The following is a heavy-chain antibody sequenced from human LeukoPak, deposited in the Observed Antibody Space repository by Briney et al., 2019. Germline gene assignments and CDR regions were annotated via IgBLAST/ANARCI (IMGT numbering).Heavy chain of an antibody. CDR2: ISGSGGST. V-gene: IGHV3-23*01. CDR3: AKVFGYSSSSGGDYGMDV. Sequence: GGSLRLSCAASEFTFSNYAMNWVRQAPGKGLEWVSTISGSGGSTYYTDSVKGRFTISRDNSRNTLYLQMNSLRAEDTAVYSCAKVFGYSSSSGGDYGMDVWGQGTTVTVSS. D-gene: IGHD6-13*01. J-gene: IGHJ6*02. CDR1: EFTFSNYA.